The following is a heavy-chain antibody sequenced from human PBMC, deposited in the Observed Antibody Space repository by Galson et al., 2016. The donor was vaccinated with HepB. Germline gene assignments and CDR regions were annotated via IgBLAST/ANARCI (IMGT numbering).Heavy chain of an antibody. J-gene: IGHJ6*02. CDR3: ARYLRSHGYYVMDV. Sequence: PALVKPTQTLTMTCTFSGFSLSTSGMAVSWIRQLPGKALEWLAVIDWNGNKFYSPSLTTRLTISKDTSNNQVVLTLTNMDPVDTATYFCARYLRSHGYYVMDVWGQGTMVTVSS. V-gene: IGHV2-70*01. CDR2: IDWNGNK. D-gene: IGHD4-17*01. CDR1: GFSLSTSGMA.